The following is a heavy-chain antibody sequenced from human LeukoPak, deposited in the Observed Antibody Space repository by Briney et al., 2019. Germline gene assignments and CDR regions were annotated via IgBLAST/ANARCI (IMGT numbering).Heavy chain of an antibody. CDR2: INAAGGIT. V-gene: IGHV1-3*03. CDR1: GYTLGYYA. CDR3: ARARDYYTPPFDY. Sequence: ASVKVSCKASGYTLGYYALHWVRQAPGHGLEWLGWINAAGGITKYAQDFQDRLTITGDTSTSTAYMELSGLRSEDMGVYYCARARDYYTPPFDYWGQGTLVTVSS. D-gene: IGHD3-3*01. J-gene: IGHJ4*02.